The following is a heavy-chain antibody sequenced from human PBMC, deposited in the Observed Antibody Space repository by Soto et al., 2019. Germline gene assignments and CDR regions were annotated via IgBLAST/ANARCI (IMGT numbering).Heavy chain of an antibody. Sequence: ASVKVFGKASGYTFTGYYMHWVRQAPGQGLEWMGWINPNSGGTNYAQKFQGRVTMTRDTSISTAYMELSRLRSDDTAVYYCARVNARITIFGVQYYGMDVWGQGTTVTVSS. CDR1: GYTFTGYY. CDR2: INPNSGGT. V-gene: IGHV1-2*02. D-gene: IGHD3-3*01. J-gene: IGHJ6*02. CDR3: ARVNARITIFGVQYYGMDV.